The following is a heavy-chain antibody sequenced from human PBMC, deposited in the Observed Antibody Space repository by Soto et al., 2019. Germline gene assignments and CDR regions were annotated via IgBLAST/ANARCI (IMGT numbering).Heavy chain of an antibody. CDR3: ARGRPNYFYYGLDV. CDR1: GGSIKSDYY. CDR2: KYYSGAT. V-gene: IGHV4-30-4*01. J-gene: IGHJ6*02. Sequence: SETLSLTCTVSGGSIKSDYYWAWVRQPPGGGLEWMGYKYYSGATDSDPSLEARVSFSVDTSKNQFFLNLTSVTVADTAVYFCARGRPNYFYYGLDVWGPGIPVTVSS.